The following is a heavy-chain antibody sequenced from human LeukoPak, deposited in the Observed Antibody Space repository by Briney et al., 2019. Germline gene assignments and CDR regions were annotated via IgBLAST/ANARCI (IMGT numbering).Heavy chain of an antibody. J-gene: IGHJ4*02. Sequence: GASVKVSCKASGYTFTSYGIGWVRQAPGQGLEWMGWISAYNGNTNYAQKLQGRVTMTTDTSTSTAYMELRSLRSDDTAVYYCARDRSYYGSGSLHYWGQGTLVTVSS. V-gene: IGHV1-18*04. CDR2: ISAYNGNT. D-gene: IGHD3-10*01. CDR3: ARDRSYYGSGSLHY. CDR1: GYTFTSYG.